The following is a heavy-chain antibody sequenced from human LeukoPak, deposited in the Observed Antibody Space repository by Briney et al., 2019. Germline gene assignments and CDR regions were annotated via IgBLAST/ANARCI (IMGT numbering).Heavy chain of an antibody. CDR3: ARGSSGYYSSFGLH. V-gene: IGHV3-20*04. D-gene: IGHD3-22*01. CDR1: GFTFDDYG. CDR2: INWNGGST. J-gene: IGHJ4*02. Sequence: GGSLRLSCAASGFTFDDYGMSWVRQAPGKGLEWVSGINWNGGSTGYADSVKGRFTISRDNAKNSLYLQMNSLRAEDTALYYCARGSSGYYSSFGLHWGQGTLVTVSS.